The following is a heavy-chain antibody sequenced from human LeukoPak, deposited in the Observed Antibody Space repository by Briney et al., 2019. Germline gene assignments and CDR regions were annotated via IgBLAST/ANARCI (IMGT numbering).Heavy chain of an antibody. CDR2: ISWNSGSI. CDR1: GFTFDDYA. V-gene: IGHV3-9*01. J-gene: IGHJ4*02. Sequence: GGSLRLSCAASGFTFDDYAMRWVRQAPGKGLEWVSGISWNSGSIGYADSVKGRFTISRDNAKNFLYLQMNSLRAEDTALYYCATQQWLSYWGQGTLVTVSS. D-gene: IGHD6-19*01. CDR3: ATQQWLSY.